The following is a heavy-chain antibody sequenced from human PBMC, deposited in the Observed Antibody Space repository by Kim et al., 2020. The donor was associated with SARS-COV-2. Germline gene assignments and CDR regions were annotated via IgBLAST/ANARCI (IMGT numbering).Heavy chain of an antibody. CDR1: GGSISSYY. CDR3: ARASRSSPSRYYYDSSGYYYFDY. J-gene: IGHJ4*02. CDR2: IYTSGST. Sequence: SETLSLTCTVSGGSISSYYWSWIRQPAGKGLEWIGRIYTSGSTNYNPSLKSRVTMSVDTSKNQFSLKLSSVTAADTAVYYCARASRSSPSRYYYDSSGYYYFDYWGQGTLVTVSS. D-gene: IGHD3-22*01. V-gene: IGHV4-4*07.